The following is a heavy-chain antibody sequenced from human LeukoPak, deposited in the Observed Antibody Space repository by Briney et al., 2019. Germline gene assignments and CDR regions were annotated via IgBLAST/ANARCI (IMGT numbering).Heavy chain of an antibody. Sequence: GGPLRLSCAASGVTFSSYEMIWVRGARGGGVEWGSYISSCGSAIYYADSVKRRFTISRDNAKNSLYLQMNSLRDEDTAVYYCARDKGYCSGGSCYSWFDPWGQGTLVTVSS. CDR3: ARDKGYCSGGSCYSWFDP. CDR2: ISSCGSAI. CDR1: GVTFSSYE. J-gene: IGHJ5*02. D-gene: IGHD2-15*01. V-gene: IGHV3-48*03.